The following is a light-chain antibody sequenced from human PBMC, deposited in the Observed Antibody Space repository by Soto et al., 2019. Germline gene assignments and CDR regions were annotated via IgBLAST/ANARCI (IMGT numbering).Light chain of an antibody. J-gene: IGLJ2*01. CDR1: SSDVGGYNY. Sequence: QSALTQPRSVSGSPGQSVTISCTGTSSDVGGYNYVSWYQQHPGKAPKLMIYDVSKRPSGVPDRFSGSKSDNTASLTISGLQAEDEADYYCCSYAGTLQVVFGGGTKLTVL. CDR3: CSYAGTLQVV. CDR2: DVS. V-gene: IGLV2-11*01.